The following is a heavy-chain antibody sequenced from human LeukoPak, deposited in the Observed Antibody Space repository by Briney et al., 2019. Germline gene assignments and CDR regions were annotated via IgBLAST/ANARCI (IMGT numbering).Heavy chain of an antibody. J-gene: IGHJ4*02. V-gene: IGHV1-2*02. Sequence: ASVKVSCKASGFTFTAYYMHWVRQAPGQGLEWMGWINPNSGGTNYAQKFQGRVTMTRDTSISTAYMELSRLRSDDTAVYYCARDLDSSSWPMYYFDYWGQGTLVTVSS. D-gene: IGHD6-13*01. CDR3: ARDLDSSSWPMYYFDY. CDR1: GFTFTAYY. CDR2: INPNSGGT.